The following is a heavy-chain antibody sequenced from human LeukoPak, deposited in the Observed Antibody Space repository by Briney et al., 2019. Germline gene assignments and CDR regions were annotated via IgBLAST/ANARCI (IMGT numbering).Heavy chain of an antibody. CDR2: IYYSGST. D-gene: IGHD1-7*01. CDR1: GGSISSYY. CDR3: ARGRGNWNYFWYYMDV. Sequence: SETLSLTCTVSGGSISSYYWSWIGQPPGKGLEWIGYIYYSGSTNYNPSLKSRVTISVDTSKNQFSLKLSSVTAADTAVYYCARGRGNWNYFWYYMDVWGKGTTVTVFS. J-gene: IGHJ6*03. V-gene: IGHV4-59*01.